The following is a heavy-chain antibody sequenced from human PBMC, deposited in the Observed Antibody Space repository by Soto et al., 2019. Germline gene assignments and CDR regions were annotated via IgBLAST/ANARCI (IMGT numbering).Heavy chain of an antibody. D-gene: IGHD2-2*01. Sequence: GASVKVSCKASGGTFSSYAISWVRQAPGQGLEWMGGIIPIFGTANYAQKFQGRVTITADESTSTAYMELSSLRSEDTAVYYCAREEDRYCSSTSCYFDYWGQGTLVTV. CDR3: AREEDRYCSSTSCYFDY. J-gene: IGHJ4*02. CDR1: GGTFSSYA. CDR2: IIPIFGTA. V-gene: IGHV1-69*13.